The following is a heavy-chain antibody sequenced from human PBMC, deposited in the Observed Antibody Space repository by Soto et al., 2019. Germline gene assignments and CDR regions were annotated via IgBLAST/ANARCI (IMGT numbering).Heavy chain of an antibody. CDR3: ARWSGYGDL. CDR1: GFIFSDYS. Sequence: EVQLLESGGGLVQPGGSLRLSCAASGFIFSDYSMAWVRQTPGKGLEWVSGMSISGEKTFYADSVNGRFTVSRDSSKNTVYLQMNSLRVEDTAVYYCARWSGYGDLWGQGTLVTVSS. D-gene: IGHD5-12*01. V-gene: IGHV3-23*01. CDR2: MSISGEKT. J-gene: IGHJ4*02.